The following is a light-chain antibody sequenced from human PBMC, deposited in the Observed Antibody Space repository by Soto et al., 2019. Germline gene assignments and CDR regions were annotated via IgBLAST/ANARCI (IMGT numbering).Light chain of an antibody. Sequence: DIQMTQSPSTLSASVGDRVTITCRASQSISSWLAWYQQKPGKAPKLLIYDASSLESGGPSRFSGSGSGTEFTLPISSLQPDDFATYYCQQYNSYPRTFGQGTKVEIK. CDR1: QSISSW. V-gene: IGKV1-5*01. J-gene: IGKJ1*01. CDR3: QQYNSYPRT. CDR2: DAS.